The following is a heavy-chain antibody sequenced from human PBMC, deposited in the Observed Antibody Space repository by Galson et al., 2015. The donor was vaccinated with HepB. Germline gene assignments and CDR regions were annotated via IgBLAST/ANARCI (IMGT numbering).Heavy chain of an antibody. J-gene: IGHJ4*02. D-gene: IGHD5-18*01. CDR1: GFTFSSYA. CDR2: ISYDGSNK. CDR3: ARVGGYSYGTSLFDY. Sequence: SLRLSCAASGFTFSSYAMHWVRQAPGKGLEWVAVISYDGSNKYYADSVKGRFTISRDNSKNTLYLQMNSLRAEDTAVYYCARVGGYSYGTSLFDYWGQGTLVTVSS. V-gene: IGHV3-30*04.